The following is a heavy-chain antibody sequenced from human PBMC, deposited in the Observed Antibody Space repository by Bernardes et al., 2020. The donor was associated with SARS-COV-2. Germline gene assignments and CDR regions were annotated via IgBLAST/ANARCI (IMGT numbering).Heavy chain of an antibody. D-gene: IGHD6-13*01. CDR3: VKGGSSSWPFGMDV. CDR2: ISGTGGTT. V-gene: IGHV3-23*01. Sequence: GGSLRLSCAASGFTFSSYAMNWVRQAPGKGLEWVSVISGTGGTTNHADSVKGRFTMSRDKSKNTVYLQMNSLRAEDTAVYYCVKGGSSSWPFGMDVWGQGTTVTVSS. J-gene: IGHJ6*02. CDR1: GFTFSSYA.